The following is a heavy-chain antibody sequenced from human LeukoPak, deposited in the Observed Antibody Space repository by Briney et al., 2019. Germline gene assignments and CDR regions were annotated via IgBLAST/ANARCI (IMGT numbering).Heavy chain of an antibody. CDR3: AARGPYAFDI. V-gene: IGHV4-59*01. CDR2: IYYSGST. Sequence: SETLSLTCTVSGGSISSYYWSWIRQPPGKGLEWIGYIYYSGSTNYNPSLKSRVTISVDTSKNQFSLKLSPVTAADTAVYYCAARGPYAFDIWGQGTMVTVSS. CDR1: GGSISSYY. J-gene: IGHJ3*02.